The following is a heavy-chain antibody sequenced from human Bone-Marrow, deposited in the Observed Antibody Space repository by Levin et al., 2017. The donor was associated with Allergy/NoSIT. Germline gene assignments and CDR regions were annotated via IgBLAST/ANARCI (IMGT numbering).Heavy chain of an antibody. CDR2: ISYDGSNK. D-gene: IGHD6-19*01. Sequence: GGSLRLSCAASGFTFSSYGMHWVRQAPGKGLEWVAVISYDGSNKYYADSVKGRFTISRDNSKNTLYLQMNSLRAEDTAVYYCANMGYSSGWYSFDYWGQGTLVTVSS. V-gene: IGHV3-30*18. J-gene: IGHJ4*02. CDR3: ANMGYSSGWYSFDY. CDR1: GFTFSSYG.